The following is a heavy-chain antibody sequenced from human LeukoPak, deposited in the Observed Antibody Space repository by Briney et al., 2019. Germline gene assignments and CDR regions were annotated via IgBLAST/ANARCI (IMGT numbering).Heavy chain of an antibody. CDR3: ARDRILTGYRYYYYYMDV. D-gene: IGHD3-9*01. CDR2: ISAYNGNT. V-gene: IGHV1-18*01. Sequence: GASVKVSCKASGYTFTSYGISWVRQAPGQGLEWMGWISAYNGNTNYAQKLQGRVTMTTDTSTSTAYMELRSLRSDDTAVYYCARDRILTGYRYYYYYMDVWGKGTTVTISS. J-gene: IGHJ6*03. CDR1: GYTFTSYG.